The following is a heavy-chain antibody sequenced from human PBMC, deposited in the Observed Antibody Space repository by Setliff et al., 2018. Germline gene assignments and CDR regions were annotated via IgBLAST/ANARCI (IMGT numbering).Heavy chain of an antibody. CDR2: ISDSSIYI. D-gene: IGHD6-25*01. J-gene: IGHJ3*01. V-gene: IGHV3-21*01. CDR1: GFTFSTYS. CDR3: ARSPANGGHDAFDV. Sequence: GGSLRLSCAASGFTFSTYSMHWVRQAPGEGLEWVSSISDSSIYIYYVDSVKGRFTISRDNAQNSLYLQMDSLRAEDTAVYYCARSPANGGHDAFDVWGQGTMVTVSS.